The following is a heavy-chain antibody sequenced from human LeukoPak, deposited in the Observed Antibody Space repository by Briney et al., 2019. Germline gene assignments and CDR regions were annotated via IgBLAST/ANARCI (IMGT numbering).Heavy chain of an antibody. J-gene: IGHJ5*02. CDR1: RGTFSSYA. CDR3: ARLSSHYGDYKVDP. CDR2: MNPHSGKT. D-gene: IGHD4-17*01. Sequence: GASVKVSCKASRGTFSSYAINWVRQATGQGLEWMGWMNPHSGKTGYAQNFQGRVTMTRDTSISTAYMELSSLRSEDTAVYYCARLSSHYGDYKVDPWGQGTLVTVSS. V-gene: IGHV1-8*02.